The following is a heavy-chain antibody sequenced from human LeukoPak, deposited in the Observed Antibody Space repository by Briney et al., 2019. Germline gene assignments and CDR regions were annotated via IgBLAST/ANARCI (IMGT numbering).Heavy chain of an antibody. D-gene: IGHD2-15*01. CDR1: GFTFSSYA. CDR2: ISGSGGST. J-gene: IGHJ6*02. Sequence: GGSLRLSCAASGFTFSSYAMSGVRQAPGKGLEWVSAISGSGGSTYYADSVKGRFTISRDNSKNTLYLQMNSLRAEDTAVYYCAKDGISDYYYGMDVWGQGTTVTVSS. CDR3: AKDGISDYYYGMDV. V-gene: IGHV3-23*01.